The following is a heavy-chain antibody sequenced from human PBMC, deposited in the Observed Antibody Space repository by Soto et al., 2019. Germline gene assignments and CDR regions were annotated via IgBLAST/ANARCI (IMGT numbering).Heavy chain of an antibody. J-gene: IGHJ3*02. CDR3: ARDESSYYDSSGPSDAFDI. Sequence: ASVKVSCKASGYTFTRYCISWVRQAPGQGLEWMGWISAYNGNTNYAQKLQGRVTMTTDTSTSTAYMELRSLRSDDTAVYYCARDESSYYDSSGPSDAFDIWGQGTMVTVSS. CDR2: ISAYNGNT. D-gene: IGHD3-22*01. CDR1: GYTFTRYC. V-gene: IGHV1-18*01.